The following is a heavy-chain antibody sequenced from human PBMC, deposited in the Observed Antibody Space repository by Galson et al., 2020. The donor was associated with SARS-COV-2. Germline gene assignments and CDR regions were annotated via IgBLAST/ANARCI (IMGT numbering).Heavy chain of an antibody. D-gene: IGHD4-17*01. CDR2: ISSSGSTI. V-gene: IGHV3-11*01. CDR3: ARDNYGDPTGKDDYYGMDV. Sequence: NSGGSLRLSCAASGFTFSDYYMSWIRQAPGKGLEWVSYISSSGSTINYADSVKGRFTISRDNAKNSLYLQMNSLRAEDTAVYYCARDNYGDPTGKDDYYGMDVWGQGTTVTVSS. J-gene: IGHJ6*02. CDR1: GFTFSDYY.